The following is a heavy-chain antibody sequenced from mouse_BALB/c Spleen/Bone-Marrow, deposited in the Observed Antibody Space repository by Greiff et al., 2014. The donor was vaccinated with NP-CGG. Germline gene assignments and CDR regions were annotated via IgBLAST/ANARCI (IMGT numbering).Heavy chain of an antibody. D-gene: IGHD2-14*01. CDR1: GSNIKDTY. CDR2: IDPANGNT. J-gene: IGHJ2*01. V-gene: IGHV14-3*02. Sequence: EVQLQQSGAELVKPGASVRLSCTASGSNIKDTYIHWVKQRPEQGLEWIGRIDPANGNTKYDPKFQGKATVTADTSSNTAYLQLSSLTSEDTAVYYCASYRLRTYFDYWGQGTTLTVSS. CDR3: ASYRLRTYFDY.